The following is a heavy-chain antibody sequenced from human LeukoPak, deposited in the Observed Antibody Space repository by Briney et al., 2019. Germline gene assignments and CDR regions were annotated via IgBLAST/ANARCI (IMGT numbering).Heavy chain of an antibody. CDR3: AREGPRGYSYGYPVDY. CDR2: IWYDGSNK. Sequence: PGRSLRLSCAASGFTFSSYGMHLVRQAPGKGLEWVAVIWYDGSNKYYADSVKGRFTISRDNSKNTLYLQMNSLRAEDTAVYYCAREGPRGYSYGYPVDYWGQGTLVTVSS. V-gene: IGHV3-33*01. J-gene: IGHJ4*02. D-gene: IGHD5-18*01. CDR1: GFTFSSYG.